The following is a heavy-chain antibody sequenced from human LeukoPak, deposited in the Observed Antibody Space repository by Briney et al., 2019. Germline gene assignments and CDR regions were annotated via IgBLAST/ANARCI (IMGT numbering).Heavy chain of an antibody. J-gene: IGHJ6*03. Sequence: ASVKVSCKASGGTFTSYGISWVRQAPGQGLEWMGWISAYNGNTNYAQKLQGRVTMTTDTSTSTAYMELRSLRSDDTAVYYCARVSHRYYYMDVWGKGTTVTISS. CDR2: ISAYNGNT. CDR1: GGTFTSYG. V-gene: IGHV1-18*01. CDR3: ARVSHRYYYMDV.